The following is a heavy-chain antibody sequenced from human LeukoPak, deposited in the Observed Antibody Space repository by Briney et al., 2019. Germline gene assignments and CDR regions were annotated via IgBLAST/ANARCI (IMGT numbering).Heavy chain of an antibody. CDR1: GSTFTSYG. D-gene: IGHD1-26*01. Sequence: ASVKVSCKASGSTFTSYGLSWVRPPPAPGLEWMGWISAYNGNTNDAQKLKVRVTMTKDTSKSTTYMELRSLRADDTAVYYCAGDAATGYFDYWGQGTLVTVSP. CDR2: ISAYNGNT. V-gene: IGHV1-18*01. J-gene: IGHJ4*02. CDR3: AGDAATGYFDY.